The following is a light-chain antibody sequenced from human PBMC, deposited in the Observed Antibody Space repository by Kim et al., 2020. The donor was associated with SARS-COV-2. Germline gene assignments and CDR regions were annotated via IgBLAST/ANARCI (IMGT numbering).Light chain of an antibody. J-gene: IGKJ1*01. CDR2: DAS. Sequence: VSPVERATLSCRASQSVTNNLAWYQRKPGQTPRLLIYDASTRATGIPARFSGSGSGTEFTLTISGLQSEDLALYYCQQYENWPWTFGQGTKVDIK. CDR3: QQYENWPWT. CDR1: QSVTNN. V-gene: IGKV3-15*01.